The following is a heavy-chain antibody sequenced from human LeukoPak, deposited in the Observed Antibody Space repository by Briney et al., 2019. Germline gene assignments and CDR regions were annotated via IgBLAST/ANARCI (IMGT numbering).Heavy chain of an antibody. CDR2: IYYSENT. CDR1: GGSISSYY. D-gene: IGHD1-26*01. CDR3: ARGGLVGVTPHSHDAFDI. V-gene: IGHV4-59*01. Sequence: SETLSLTCTVSGGSISSYYWSWIRQPPGKGLEWIAYIYYSENTNYNPSLRSRVTISVVTSKNQFSLKLSSVTPADTAVYHCARGGLVGVTPHSHDAFDIWGQGTMVAVSS. J-gene: IGHJ3*02.